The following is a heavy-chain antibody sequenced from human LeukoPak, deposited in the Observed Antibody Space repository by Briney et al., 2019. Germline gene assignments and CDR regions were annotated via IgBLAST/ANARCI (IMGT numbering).Heavy chain of an antibody. J-gene: IGHJ5*02. Sequence: GASVKVSCKASGYTFTSYGISWVRQAPGQGLEWMGWISAYNGNTNYAQKLQGRVTMTTDTSTSTTYMELRSLRSDDTAVYYCAREWLAGGYNWFDPWGQGTLVTVSS. CDR3: AREWLAGGYNWFDP. D-gene: IGHD6-19*01. CDR1: GYTFTSYG. CDR2: ISAYNGNT. V-gene: IGHV1-18*01.